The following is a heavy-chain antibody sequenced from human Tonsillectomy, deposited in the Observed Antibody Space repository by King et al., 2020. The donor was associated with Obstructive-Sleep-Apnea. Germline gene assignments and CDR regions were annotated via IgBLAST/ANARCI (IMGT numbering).Heavy chain of an antibody. Sequence: VQLQQWGAGLLKPSETLSLTCGVYGGSFSDYYWSWIRQPPGKGLEWIVEIKHSGSTNYNPSLKSRVTISVDTSKNHFSLNLNSVSAADTAVYQCARGSGATSVNWFDPWGQGALVTVSS. J-gene: IGHJ5*02. CDR1: GGSFSDYY. V-gene: IGHV4-34*01. D-gene: IGHD1-26*01. CDR3: ARGSGATSVNWFDP. CDR2: IKHSGST.